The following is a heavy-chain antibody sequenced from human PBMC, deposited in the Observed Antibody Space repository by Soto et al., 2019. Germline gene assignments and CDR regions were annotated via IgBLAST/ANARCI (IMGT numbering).Heavy chain of an antibody. Sequence: SETLSLTCAVSGGSISSSNWWSWVRQPPGKGLEWIGEIYHSGSTNYNPSLKSRVTISVDKSKNQFSLKLSSVTAADTAVYYCAREGGYYDSSGYLQRAMDVWGQGTTVTVSS. CDR1: GGSISSSNW. D-gene: IGHD3-22*01. CDR2: IYHSGST. V-gene: IGHV4-4*02. CDR3: AREGGYYDSSGYLQRAMDV. J-gene: IGHJ6*02.